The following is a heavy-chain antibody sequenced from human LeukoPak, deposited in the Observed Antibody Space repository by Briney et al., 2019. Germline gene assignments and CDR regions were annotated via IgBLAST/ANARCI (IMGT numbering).Heavy chain of an antibody. CDR1: GFTFSSYA. Sequence: GGSLRLSCAASGFTFSSYAMSWVRQAPGKGLEWVAAISGSGGSTYYADSVKGRFTISRDNFKNTLYLQMNSLRAEDTAVYYCAKDRSYYDFWPTNDAFDIWGQGTMVTVSS. CDR2: ISGSGGST. V-gene: IGHV3-23*01. J-gene: IGHJ3*02. D-gene: IGHD3-3*01. CDR3: AKDRSYYDFWPTNDAFDI.